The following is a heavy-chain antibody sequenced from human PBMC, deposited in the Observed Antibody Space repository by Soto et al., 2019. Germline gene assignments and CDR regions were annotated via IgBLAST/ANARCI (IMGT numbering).Heavy chain of an antibody. J-gene: IGHJ4*02. CDR3: AREHWDTAMVISSMDY. CDR2: IWYDGSNK. CDR1: GFTFSSYG. D-gene: IGHD5-18*01. Sequence: GGSLRLSCAASGFTFSSYGMHWVRQAPGKGLEWVAVIWYDGSNKYYADSVKGRFTISRDNSKNTLYLQMNSLRAEDTAVYYCAREHWDTAMVISSMDYWGQGTLVTVSS. V-gene: IGHV3-33*01.